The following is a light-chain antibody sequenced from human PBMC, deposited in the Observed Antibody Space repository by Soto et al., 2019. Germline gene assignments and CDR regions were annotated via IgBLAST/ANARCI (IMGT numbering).Light chain of an antibody. J-gene: IGKJ1*01. V-gene: IGKV1-27*01. Sequence: DIQMTQSPSSLSASVGDRVTITFRASPGSNNYLAWCQQKPGKLPEPLIYGASTLQSGVPSRFTGSESGTHFALPISSLQPEDVATYYCQKYNSAQSPVGQGTNVEIK. CDR2: GAS. CDR3: QKYNSAQSP. CDR1: PGSNNY.